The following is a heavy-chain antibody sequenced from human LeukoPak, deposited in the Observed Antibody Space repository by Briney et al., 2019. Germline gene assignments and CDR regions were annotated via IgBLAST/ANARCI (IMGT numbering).Heavy chain of an antibody. Sequence: SGGSLRLSCAASGFTFSDYYMSWIRRAPGKGLEWVSYITSSGSTRYYPDSVKGRFTISRDNAKNSLYLQMNSLRAEDTAVYYCARDRGSYSSSWGNAFDIWGQGTMVTVSS. CDR2: ITSSGSTR. CDR1: GFTFSDYY. D-gene: IGHD6-13*01. V-gene: IGHV3-11*01. CDR3: ARDRGSYSSSWGNAFDI. J-gene: IGHJ3*02.